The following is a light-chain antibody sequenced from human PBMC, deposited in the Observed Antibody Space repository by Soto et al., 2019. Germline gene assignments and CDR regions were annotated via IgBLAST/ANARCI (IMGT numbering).Light chain of an antibody. V-gene: IGKV3-20*01. CDR3: QQYGSSPLT. Sequence: EMVLTQFPATLSLFPGERATISCWASQSVSSTILGWYQQKPGQAPRLLIYGASNRASGIPDRISCSGSGTDFTLTIRRLEPEYFAVYYCQQYGSSPLTFGGGTKIEIK. J-gene: IGKJ4*01. CDR2: GAS. CDR1: QSVSSTI.